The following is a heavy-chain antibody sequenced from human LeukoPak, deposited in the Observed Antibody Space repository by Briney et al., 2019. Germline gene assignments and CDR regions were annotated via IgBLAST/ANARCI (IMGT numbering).Heavy chain of an antibody. CDR1: GYTFTTYG. CDR3: ARGIGSGSYYPYDY. Sequence: ASVKVSCKASGYTFTTYGISWVRQAPGQGLEWMGWINPNSGGTNYAQKFQGRVTMTRDTSISTAYMELSRLRSDDTAVYYRARGIGSGSYYPYDYWGQGTLVTVSS. CDR2: INPNSGGT. V-gene: IGHV1-2*02. D-gene: IGHD3-10*01. J-gene: IGHJ4*02.